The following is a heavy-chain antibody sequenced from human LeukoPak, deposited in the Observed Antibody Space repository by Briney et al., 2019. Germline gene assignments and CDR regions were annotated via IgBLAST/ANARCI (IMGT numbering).Heavy chain of an antibody. CDR1: GGSISSYY. V-gene: IGHV4-59*01. Sequence: SETLSLTCSVSGGSISSYYWSWIRQPPGKGLEWVGYIYYSGSTYYNLSLKSRVTISVDTSKNQFSLNLSSVTAADTAVYYCARTIFGVVIKDAFDIWGQGTMVTVSS. CDR3: ARTIFGVVIKDAFDI. J-gene: IGHJ3*02. CDR2: IYYSGST. D-gene: IGHD3-3*01.